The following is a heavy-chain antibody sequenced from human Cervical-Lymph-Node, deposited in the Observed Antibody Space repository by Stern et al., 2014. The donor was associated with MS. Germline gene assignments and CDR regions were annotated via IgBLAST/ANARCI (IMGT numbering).Heavy chain of an antibody. J-gene: IGHJ4*02. CDR3: AREDYRNYSPHIDY. CDR1: GFSFTGHT. D-gene: IGHD4-11*01. V-gene: IGHV3-30-3*01. Sequence: VQLVESGGGVVQPGRSLRLSCAASGFSFTGHTMHWVRQAPGKGLAWVTSTSYDGSKKQYAGSVKGRFTISRDTSKNTLYLQMNSLRVEDTALYYCAREDYRNYSPHIDYWGQGTLVTVSS. CDR2: TSYDGSKK.